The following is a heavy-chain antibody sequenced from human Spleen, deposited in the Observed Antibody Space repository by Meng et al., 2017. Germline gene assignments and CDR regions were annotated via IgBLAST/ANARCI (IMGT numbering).Heavy chain of an antibody. J-gene: IGHJ4*02. CDR3: VRDIILVPAAVYSWFDY. CDR1: GYTFTRYA. V-gene: IGHV7-4-1*02. D-gene: IGHD2-2*01. Sequence: QLVQSGSELKKPGASVKVSCKASGYTFTRYAIHWVRQAPGQALEWMGWINANSGNPTYAQDFKGRFVFSLDTSVSTTYLQISTLKTEDTAVYYCVRDIILVPAAVYSWFDYWGQGTLVTVSS. CDR2: INANSGNP.